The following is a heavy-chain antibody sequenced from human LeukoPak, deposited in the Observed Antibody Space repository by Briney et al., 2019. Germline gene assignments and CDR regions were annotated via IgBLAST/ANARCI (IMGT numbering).Heavy chain of an antibody. Sequence: SETLSLTCAVYGGSFSGYYWSWIRQPPGKGLEWIGEINHSGSTNYNPSLKSRVTISVGTSKNQFSLKLSSVTAADTAVYYCARPNYDYVWGSYRYPNWFDPWGQGTLVTVSS. CDR2: INHSGST. J-gene: IGHJ5*02. V-gene: IGHV4-34*01. CDR3: ARPNYDYVWGSYRYPNWFDP. CDR1: GGSFSGYY. D-gene: IGHD3-16*02.